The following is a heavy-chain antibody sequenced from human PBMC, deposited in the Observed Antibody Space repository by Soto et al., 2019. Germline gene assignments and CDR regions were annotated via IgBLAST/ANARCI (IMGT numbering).Heavy chain of an antibody. CDR2: ISSSSYI. V-gene: IGHV3-21*01. CDR1: RFTFSSYS. CDR3: ARDLGQMATIGY. D-gene: IGHD5-12*01. J-gene: IGHJ4*02. Sequence: GGSLRLSCAASRFTFSSYSMNWVRQAPGKGLEWVSSISSSSYIYYADSVKGRFTISRDNAKNSLYLQMNSLRAEDTAVYYCARDLGQMATIGYWGQGTLVTVSS.